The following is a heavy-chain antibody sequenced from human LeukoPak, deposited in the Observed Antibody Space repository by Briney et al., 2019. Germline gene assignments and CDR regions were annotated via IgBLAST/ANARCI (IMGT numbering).Heavy chain of an antibody. CDR2: IYYRGST. Sequence: PSETLSLTCTVSGGSISSSSYYWGWIRQPPGKGLEWIGSIYYRGSTYYNPSLRSRITLSLDTSKSQFSLNLSSVTAADTAVYYCARERRAFDIWGQGTMVTVSS. V-gene: IGHV4-39*07. CDR3: ARERRAFDI. J-gene: IGHJ3*02. CDR1: GGSISSSSYY.